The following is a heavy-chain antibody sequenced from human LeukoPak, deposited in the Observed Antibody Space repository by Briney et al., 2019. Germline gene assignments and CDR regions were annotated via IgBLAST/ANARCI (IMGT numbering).Heavy chain of an antibody. V-gene: IGHV3-53*01. CDR1: GFTFSVHG. D-gene: IGHD4-17*01. CDR2: IYSGGST. CDR3: ATQPYGDYEE. J-gene: IGHJ4*02. Sequence: GGSLRLSCVASGFTFSVHGMSWVRQAPGKGLEWVSVIYSGGSTYYADSVKGRFTISRDNSKNTLYLQMNSLRAEDTAVYYCATQPYGDYEEWGQGTLVTVSS.